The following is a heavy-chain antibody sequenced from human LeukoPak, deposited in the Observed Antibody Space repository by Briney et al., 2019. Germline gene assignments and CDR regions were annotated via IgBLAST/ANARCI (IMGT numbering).Heavy chain of an antibody. CDR2: ISGSGGST. V-gene: IGHV3-23*01. J-gene: IGHJ3*02. CDR1: GFTFSSYA. CDR3: AKVGEEWELLGVGAFDI. D-gene: IGHD1-26*01. Sequence: GGSLRLSCAASGFTFSSYAMSWVRQAPGKGLEWVSAISGSGGSTYYADTVKGRFTISRDNSKNTLYLQMNSLRAEDTAVYYCAKVGEEWELLGVGAFDIWGQGTMVTVSS.